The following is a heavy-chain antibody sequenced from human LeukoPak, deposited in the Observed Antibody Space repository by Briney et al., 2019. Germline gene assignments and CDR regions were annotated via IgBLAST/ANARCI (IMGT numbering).Heavy chain of an antibody. V-gene: IGHV3-23*01. J-gene: IGHJ4*02. Sequence: GGSLRLSCAASGFTFSSYAMSWVRQAPGEGLEWVSAISGSGGSTYYADSVKGRFTISRDNSKNTLYLQMNSLRAEDTAVYYCGTGITTFVDYWGLGTLVTVSS. CDR3: GTGITTFVDY. CDR2: ISGSGGST. CDR1: GFTFSSYA. D-gene: IGHD3-3*01.